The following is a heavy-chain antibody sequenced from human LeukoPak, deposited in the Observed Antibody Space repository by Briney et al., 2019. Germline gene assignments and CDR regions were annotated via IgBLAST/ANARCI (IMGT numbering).Heavy chain of an antibody. CDR3: ARASSGWLKYYFDY. CDR2: IYYSGST. CDR1: GGSISSHY. J-gene: IGHJ4*02. Sequence: SETLSLTCTASGGSISSHYWSWVRQPPGKGLEWISYIYYSGSTNYNPSLKSRVTIPVDTSKNQCSLKLSSVSAADTAVYYCARASSGWLKYYFDYWGQGTLVTVSS. V-gene: IGHV4-59*11. D-gene: IGHD6-19*01.